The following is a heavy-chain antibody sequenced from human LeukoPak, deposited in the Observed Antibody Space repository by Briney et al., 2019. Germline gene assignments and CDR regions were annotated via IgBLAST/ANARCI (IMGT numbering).Heavy chain of an antibody. V-gene: IGHV4-59*01. Sequence: PSETLSLTCTVSGGSISIYYWSWIRQPPGKGLEWIGYIYYSGSTNYNPSLKSRVTISVDTSKNHLSLKLSSVTAADTAVYYCAREDYGVDYWGQGTLVTVSS. J-gene: IGHJ4*02. CDR1: GGSISIYY. CDR2: IYYSGST. CDR3: AREDYGVDY. D-gene: IGHD4/OR15-4a*01.